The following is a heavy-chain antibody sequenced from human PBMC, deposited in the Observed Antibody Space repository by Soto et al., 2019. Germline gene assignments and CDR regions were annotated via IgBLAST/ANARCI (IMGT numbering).Heavy chain of an antibody. J-gene: IGHJ4*02. V-gene: IGHV3-9*01. D-gene: IGHD2-15*01. Sequence: GGSLRLSCAASGFTFDDYAMHWVRQAPGKGLEWVSGISWNSGSIGYADSVKGRFTISRDNAKNSLYLQMNSLRAEDTALYYCARCVGTIDYLGQGTLETVSS. CDR2: ISWNSGSI. CDR3: ARCVGTIDY. CDR1: GFTFDDYA.